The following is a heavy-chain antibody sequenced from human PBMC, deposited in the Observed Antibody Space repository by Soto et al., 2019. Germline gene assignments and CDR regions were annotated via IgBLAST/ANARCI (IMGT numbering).Heavy chain of an antibody. V-gene: IGHV4-39*01. CDR2: IYYSGST. D-gene: IGHD1-26*01. CDR1: GGSISSSSYY. J-gene: IGHJ6*02. Sequence: SETLSLTCTVSGGSISSSSYYWGWIRQPPGKGLEWIGSIYYSGSTYYNPSLKSRVTISVDTSKNQFSPKLSSVTAADTAVYYCARPGGSQRYYYYGMDVWGQGTTVTVSS. CDR3: ARPGGSQRYYYYGMDV.